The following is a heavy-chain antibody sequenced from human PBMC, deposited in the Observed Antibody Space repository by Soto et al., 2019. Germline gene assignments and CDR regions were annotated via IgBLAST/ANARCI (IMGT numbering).Heavy chain of an antibody. CDR2: MRYSGDT. Sequence: SETLSLTCTVSGGSITSSSYLWGWIRQTPGKGLEWIGNMRYSGDTHSDPSLQSRVTISVDTPKSQFSLSLSSVTAADTAIYYGVCSLGTTTGIDYWGQGILVTVAS. J-gene: IGHJ4*02. V-gene: IGHV4-39*01. CDR3: VCSLGTTTGIDY. CDR1: GGSITSSSYL. D-gene: IGHD1-7*01.